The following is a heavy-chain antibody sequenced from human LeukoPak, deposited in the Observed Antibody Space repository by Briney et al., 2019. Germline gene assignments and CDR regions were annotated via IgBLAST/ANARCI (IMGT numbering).Heavy chain of an antibody. CDR3: GREAQRGGSFDY. CDR2: INSSGSTI. D-gene: IGHD2-15*01. Sequence: PWGSLTLSCAASGFTFSDYYMSWIRQAPGKGLEWVSCINSSGSTIYYPSPVNGLFTIARNNAKNSLFLQITILSADDTAVYYRGREAQRGGSFDYWGQGTLVTVSS. J-gene: IGHJ4*02. CDR1: GFTFSDYY. V-gene: IGHV3-11*01.